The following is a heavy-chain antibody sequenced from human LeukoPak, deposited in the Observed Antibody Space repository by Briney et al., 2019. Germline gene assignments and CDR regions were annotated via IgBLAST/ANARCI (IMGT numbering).Heavy chain of an antibody. Sequence: PGVSLRLSCAASGFTVGNNYMSWVRQAPGKGLEWVSVIYSGGSTYYADSVKDRFTISRDNSKNTLYLQMNSLRAEDTAVYYCARDIAYCGGDCYSDYWGQGTLVTVSS. V-gene: IGHV3-53*01. J-gene: IGHJ4*02. CDR1: GFTVGNNY. CDR2: IYSGGST. D-gene: IGHD2-21*02. CDR3: ARDIAYCGGDCYSDY.